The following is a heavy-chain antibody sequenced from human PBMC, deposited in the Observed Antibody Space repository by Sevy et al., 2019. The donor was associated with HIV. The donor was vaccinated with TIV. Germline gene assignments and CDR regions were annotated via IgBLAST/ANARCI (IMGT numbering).Heavy chain of an antibody. Sequence: GGSLRLSCAASGFTFNSYGMHWVRQAPGKGLEWVAVIWYDGKNKEYADSVKGRFTVSRDNSKNTLYLQMNSLRAEDTAVYYWARERIAVAGIGYYFDYWGRGTLVTVSS. V-gene: IGHV3-33*01. CDR1: GFTFNSYG. CDR2: IWYDGKNK. D-gene: IGHD6-19*01. J-gene: IGHJ4*02. CDR3: ARERIAVAGIGYYFDY.